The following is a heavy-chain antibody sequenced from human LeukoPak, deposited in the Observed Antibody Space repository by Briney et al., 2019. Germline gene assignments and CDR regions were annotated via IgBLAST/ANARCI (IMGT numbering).Heavy chain of an antibody. CDR2: ISGRDGYT. Sequence: GGSLRLSCAASGFTFSSYAMSWVRQAPGKGLEWVSAISGRDGYTYYADSVKGRFTISRDNSKDTLFLHMSGLRAEDTAVYYCAKGTTAAAGTDCDYWGQGTQVTVSS. CDR1: GFTFSSYA. V-gene: IGHV3-23*01. CDR3: AKGTTAAAGTDCDY. J-gene: IGHJ4*02. D-gene: IGHD6-13*01.